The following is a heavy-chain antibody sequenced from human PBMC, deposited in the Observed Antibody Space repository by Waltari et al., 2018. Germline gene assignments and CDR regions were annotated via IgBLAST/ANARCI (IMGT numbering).Heavy chain of an antibody. V-gene: IGHV3-23*01. CDR1: GFTFSSYA. Sequence: EVQLLESGGALVQPGGSLRLSCAGSGFTFSSYAMSWVRQAPGKGLEWVSSISGSSGRAYYADSVKGRFTISRDNSKNTLYLQMSSLRAEDTAVYHCAKDKLRAGWAHDYWGQGTLVTVSS. J-gene: IGHJ4*02. D-gene: IGHD3-3*01. CDR3: AKDKLRAGWAHDY. CDR2: ISGSSGRA.